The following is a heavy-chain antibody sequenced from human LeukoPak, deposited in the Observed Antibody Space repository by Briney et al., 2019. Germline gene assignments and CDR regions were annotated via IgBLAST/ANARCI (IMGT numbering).Heavy chain of an antibody. J-gene: IGHJ5*02. CDR2: IHHSGST. Sequence: SETLSLTCTVSGGSISSYYWSWIRQPPGKGLEWIGYIHHSGSTNYSPSLKSRVTISVDTSKNQFSLKLSSVTAADTAVYYCAGRSNWNGNWFDPWGQGTLVTVSS. CDR1: GGSISSYY. D-gene: IGHD1-1*01. CDR3: AGRSNWNGNWFDP. V-gene: IGHV4-59*01.